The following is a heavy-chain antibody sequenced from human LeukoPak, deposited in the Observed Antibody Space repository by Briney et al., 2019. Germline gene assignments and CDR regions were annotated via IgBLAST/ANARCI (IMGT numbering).Heavy chain of an antibody. CDR3: AKDHYDSSGYYYFDY. J-gene: IGHJ4*02. V-gene: IGHV3-30*02. Sequence: PGGSLRLSCAASGFTFSSYGMHWVRQAPGKGLEWVAFIRYDGSNKYYADSVKGRFTISRDNSKNTLYLQMNSLRAEDTAVYYCAKDHYDSSGYYYFDYWGQGTLVTVSS. CDR1: GFTFSSYG. D-gene: IGHD3-22*01. CDR2: IRYDGSNK.